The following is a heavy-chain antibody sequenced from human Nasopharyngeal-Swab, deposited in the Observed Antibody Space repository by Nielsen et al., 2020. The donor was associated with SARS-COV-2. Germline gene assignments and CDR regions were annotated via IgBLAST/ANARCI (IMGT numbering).Heavy chain of an antibody. CDR2: TRHSGSG. V-gene: IGHV4-34*01. CDR3: ARGGRHGCSSANRPCAIDV. D-gene: IGHD2-2*01. J-gene: IGHJ6*02. Sequence: WIRQPPGKGLEWIGETRHSGSGNYKPSLNSRVSMSGDASKNQFSLKLDSVTAADTAVYYCARGGRHGCSSANRPCAIDVWGQGATVTVSS.